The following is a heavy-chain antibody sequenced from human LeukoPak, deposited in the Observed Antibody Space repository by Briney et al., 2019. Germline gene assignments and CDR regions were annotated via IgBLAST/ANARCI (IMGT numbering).Heavy chain of an antibody. CDR3: ARDQLPFSSSFDY. CDR1: GFTFSDYY. J-gene: IGHJ4*02. D-gene: IGHD3-16*02. Sequence: GGSLRLSCAASGFTFSDYYMSWIRQAPGQGLEWVSYISHNGAAIYYADSVKGRFTISRDNAKSSLYLQMNSLRAEDTAVYYCARDQLPFSSSFDYWGQGTLVTVSS. CDR2: ISHNGAAI. V-gene: IGHV3-11*01.